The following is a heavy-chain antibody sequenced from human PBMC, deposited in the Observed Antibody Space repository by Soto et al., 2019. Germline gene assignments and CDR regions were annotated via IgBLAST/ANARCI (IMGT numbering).Heavy chain of an antibody. Sequence: PGGSLRLSCAASGFTFSSYAMTWVRQAPGKGLEWVSGVSGTGGSAYYADSVKGRFTISRDKSTNTLNLHMNSLRAEDTAVYYCARGSAYSDYDLEYWGQGTLVTVSS. D-gene: IGHD4-17*01. J-gene: IGHJ4*02. V-gene: IGHV3-23*01. CDR3: ARGSAYSDYDLEY. CDR1: GFTFSSYA. CDR2: VSGTGGSA.